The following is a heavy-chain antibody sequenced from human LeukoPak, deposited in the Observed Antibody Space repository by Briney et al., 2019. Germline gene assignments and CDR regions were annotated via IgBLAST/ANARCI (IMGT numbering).Heavy chain of an antibody. D-gene: IGHD3-22*01. CDR2: IIPIFGTA. CDR3: AGTYYYDSSGYPLDY. CDR1: GGTFSSYA. V-gene: IGHV1-69*05. Sequence: SVKVSCKASGGTFSSYAISWVRQAPGQGLEWMGRIIPIFGTANYAQKFQGRVTITTDEPTSTAYMELSSLRSEDTAVYYCAGTYYYDSSGYPLDYWGQGTLVTVSS. J-gene: IGHJ4*02.